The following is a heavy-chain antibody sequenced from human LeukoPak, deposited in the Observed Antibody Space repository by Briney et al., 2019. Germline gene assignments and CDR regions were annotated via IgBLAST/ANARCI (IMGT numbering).Heavy chain of an antibody. CDR3: ARDSTDDGDPYYFDY. CDR2: INPNSGGT. CDR1: GYTFTGHY. V-gene: IGHV1-2*02. J-gene: IGHJ4*02. D-gene: IGHD4-17*01. Sequence: ASVKVSCKASGYTFTGHYMHWVRQAPGQGLEWMGWINPNSGGTNYAQKFQGRVTMTRDTSISTAYMELSRLRSDDTAVYYCARDSTDDGDPYYFDYWGQGTLVTVSS.